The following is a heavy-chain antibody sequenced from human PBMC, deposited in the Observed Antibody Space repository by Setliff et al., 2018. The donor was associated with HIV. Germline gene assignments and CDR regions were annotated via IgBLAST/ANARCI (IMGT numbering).Heavy chain of an antibody. D-gene: IGHD6-19*01. CDR2: IYYSGST. CDR3: ARETEAGTFDY. J-gene: IGHJ4*02. V-gene: IGHV4-61*01. CDR1: GGSVSSGSYY. Sequence: SETLSLTCTVSGGSVSSGSYYWSWIRQPPGKGLEWIGYIYYSGSTNYNPSLKSRVTVSVDTSKNQFSLKVSSVTAADTAVYYCARETEAGTFDYWGQGTLVTVSS.